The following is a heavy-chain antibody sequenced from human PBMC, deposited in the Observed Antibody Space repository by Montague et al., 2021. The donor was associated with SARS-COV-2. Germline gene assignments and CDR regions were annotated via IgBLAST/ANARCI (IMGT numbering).Heavy chain of an antibody. CDR2: INHTGAT. D-gene: IGHD3-22*01. Sequence: SETLSLTCAVYGGSFSDYYWSWIRQPPGKGLEWIGEINHTGATNHNPSXXSRVTLSMDTSKNQFSLNLKSVTAADTAVYYCARGLIRINMAVVIFIGGQYWFDSWGQGTLVTVTS. V-gene: IGHV4-34*01. J-gene: IGHJ5*01. CDR1: GGSFSDYY. CDR3: ARGLIRINMAVVIFIGGQYWFDS.